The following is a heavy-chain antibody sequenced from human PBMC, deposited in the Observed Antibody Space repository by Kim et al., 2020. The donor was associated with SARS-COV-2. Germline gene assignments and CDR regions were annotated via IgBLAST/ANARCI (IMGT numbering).Heavy chain of an antibody. Sequence: GGSLRLSCAASGFTFSTYGMNWVRQAPGKGLEWVSGISDGGDYTYYADFVKGRFTVSRDDSKNTLYLEINDLRAEDTAVYYCAKDAPWTGYTSRAVDVWGRETVVTVSS. D-gene: IGHD3-3*01. CDR2: ISDGGDYT. CDR3: AKDAPWTGYTSRAVDV. J-gene: IGHJ3*01. V-gene: IGHV3-23*01. CDR1: GFTFSTYG.